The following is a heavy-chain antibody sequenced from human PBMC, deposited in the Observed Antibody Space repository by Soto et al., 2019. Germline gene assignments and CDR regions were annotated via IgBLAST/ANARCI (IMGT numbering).Heavy chain of an antibody. Sequence: PGGSLRLSCAASGFTFSDYYMSWIRQAPGKGLEWVSYISSSSYTNYADSVKGRFTISRDNAKNSLYLQMNSLRAEDTAVYYCARDLDWYYYGMDVWGQGTTVTVSS. V-gene: IGHV3-11*06. CDR1: GFTFSDYY. CDR2: ISSSSYT. D-gene: IGHD2-21*01. J-gene: IGHJ6*02. CDR3: ARDLDWYYYGMDV.